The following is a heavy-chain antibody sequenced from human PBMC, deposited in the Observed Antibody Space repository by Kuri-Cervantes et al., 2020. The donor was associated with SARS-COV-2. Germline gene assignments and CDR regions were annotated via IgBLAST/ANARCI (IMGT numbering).Heavy chain of an antibody. CDR2: INHSGST. Sequence: SETLSLTCAVYGGSFSGYYWSWIRQPPGKGLEWIGEINHSGSTNYNPSLKSRVTISVDTSKNQFSLKLSSVTAADTAVHYCARDRPSNYYGSGSSLDAFDIWGQGTMVTVSS. D-gene: IGHD3-10*01. CDR1: GGSFSGYY. CDR3: ARDRPSNYYGSGSSLDAFDI. V-gene: IGHV4-34*01. J-gene: IGHJ3*02.